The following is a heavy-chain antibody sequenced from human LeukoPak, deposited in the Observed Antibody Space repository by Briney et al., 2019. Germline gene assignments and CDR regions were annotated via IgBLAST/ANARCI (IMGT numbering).Heavy chain of an antibody. V-gene: IGHV3-30-3*01. J-gene: IGHJ4*02. CDR1: GFTFSSYA. CDR3: ARDLRGYSYGYFGLPDY. CDR2: ISYDGSNK. D-gene: IGHD5-18*01. Sequence: PGGSLRLSCAASGFTFSSYAMHWVRQAPGKGLEWVAVISYDGSNKYYADSVKGRFTISRDNSKNTLYLQMNSLRAEDTAVYYCARDLRGYSYGYFGLPDYWGQGTLVTVSS.